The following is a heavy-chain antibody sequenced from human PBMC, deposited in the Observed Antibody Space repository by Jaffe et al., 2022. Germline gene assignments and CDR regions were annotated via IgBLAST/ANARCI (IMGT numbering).Heavy chain of an antibody. V-gene: IGHV3-30*18. Sequence: QVQLVESGGGVVQPGRSLRLSCAASGFTFSSYGMHWVRQAPGKGLEWVAVISYDGSNKYYADSVKGRFTISRDNSKNTLYLQMNSLRAEDTAVYYCAKDSGDYGGTDAFDIWGQGTMVTVSS. CDR1: GFTFSSYG. CDR3: AKDSGDYGGTDAFDI. D-gene: IGHD4-17*01. CDR2: ISYDGSNK. J-gene: IGHJ3*02.